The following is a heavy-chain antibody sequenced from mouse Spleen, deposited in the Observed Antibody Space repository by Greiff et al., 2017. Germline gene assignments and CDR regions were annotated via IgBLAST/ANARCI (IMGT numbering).Heavy chain of an antibody. D-gene: IGHD4-1*01. CDR3: ARRRTGKGGYFDY. J-gene: IGHJ2*01. V-gene: IGHV1-82*01. CDR2: IYPGDGDT. Sequence: QVQLQQSGPELVKPGASVKISCKASGYAFSSSWMNWVKQRPGKGLEWIGRIYPGDGDTNYNGKFKGKATLTADKSSSTAYMQLSSLTSEDSAVYFCARRRTGKGGYFDYWGQGTTLTVSS. CDR1: GYAFSSSW.